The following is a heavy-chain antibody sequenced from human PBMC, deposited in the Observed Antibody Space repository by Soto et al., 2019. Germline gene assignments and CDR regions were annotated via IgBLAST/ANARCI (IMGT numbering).Heavy chain of an antibody. Sequence: GGSLRLSCAVSGVTLSNVWMNWVRQAPGKGPEWVGRIKSKTDGGTVEYAAPMKDRFTISRDDSENTLYLQMNSLKTEDTAVYYCSHGYYQYFESWGQGTLVTVSS. D-gene: IGHD5-18*01. V-gene: IGHV3-15*07. CDR2: IKSKTDGGTV. CDR3: SHGYYQYFES. CDR1: GVTLSNVW. J-gene: IGHJ4*02.